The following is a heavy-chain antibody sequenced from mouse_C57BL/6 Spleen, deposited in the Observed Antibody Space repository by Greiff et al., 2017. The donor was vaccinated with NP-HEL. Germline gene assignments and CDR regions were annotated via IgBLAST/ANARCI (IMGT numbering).Heavy chain of an antibody. Sequence: VQLQQSGPGLVKPGASVKISCKASGYAFSSSWLNWVKQRPGKGLEWIGRIYPGDGDTNYNGKFKGKATLTADKSSSTAYMQLSSLTSEDSAVYFCARWGDGYYGDWYFDVWGTGTTVTVSS. CDR3: ARWGDGYYGDWYFDV. V-gene: IGHV1-82*01. D-gene: IGHD2-3*01. CDR1: GYAFSSSW. J-gene: IGHJ1*03. CDR2: IYPGDGDT.